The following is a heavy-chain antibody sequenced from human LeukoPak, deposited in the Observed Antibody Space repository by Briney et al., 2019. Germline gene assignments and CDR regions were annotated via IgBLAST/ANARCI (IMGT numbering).Heavy chain of an antibody. V-gene: IGHV5-51*01. Sequence: GESLKISCKGSVYSFTIYWIGWVRQMPGKGLEWMGIIYPGDSDTRYSPSFQGQVTISADKSISTAYMPWSSLTDSDTAMYYCARQPVAEDYWGQGTLVTASS. CDR3: ARQPVAEDY. CDR1: VYSFTIYW. CDR2: IYPGDSDT. D-gene: IGHD6-19*01. J-gene: IGHJ4*02.